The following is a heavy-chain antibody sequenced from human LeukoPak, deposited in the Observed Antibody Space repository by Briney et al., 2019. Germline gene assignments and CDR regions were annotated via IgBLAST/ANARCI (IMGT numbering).Heavy chain of an antibody. CDR2: ISGSAWTI. CDR1: GFTFSGYG. V-gene: IGHV3-21*04. D-gene: IGHD1-14*01. Sequence: GGSLRLSCAASGFTFSGYGMHWVRQAPGKGPEWVSSISGSAWTIYDSDSVKGRFITSRDNAKNSLYLQMNSLRPEDTAVYFCTRDIRLTTDRDAFDVWGQGTMVTVSS. J-gene: IGHJ3*01. CDR3: TRDIRLTTDRDAFDV.